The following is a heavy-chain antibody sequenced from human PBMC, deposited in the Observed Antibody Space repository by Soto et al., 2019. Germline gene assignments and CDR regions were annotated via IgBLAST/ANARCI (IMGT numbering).Heavy chain of an antibody. Sequence: ASVKVSCKASGYTFIDYFIQWVRQAPGQGLEWMGWINPSSGETTYAQKFQGRVTMTRDTSISTAYMDLITLRSDDTAIYYCGRGRSGQIVVFYWGQGTPVTVSS. CDR1: GYTFIDYF. J-gene: IGHJ4*02. V-gene: IGHV1-2*02. CDR2: INPSSGET. D-gene: IGHD1-26*01. CDR3: GRGRSGQIVVFY.